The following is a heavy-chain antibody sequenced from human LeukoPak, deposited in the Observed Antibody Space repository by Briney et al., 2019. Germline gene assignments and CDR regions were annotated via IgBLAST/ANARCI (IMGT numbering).Heavy chain of an antibody. CDR3: AREGSGWYNY. J-gene: IGHJ4*02. CDR1: GYTFTGYY. D-gene: IGHD6-19*01. Sequence: VKVSCKASGYTFTGYYMHWVRQAPGQGLEWMGIINPSGGSTSYAQKFQGRVTITRDMSTSTVYMELSSLRSEDTAVYYCAREGSGWYNYWGQGTLVTVSS. V-gene: IGHV1-46*01. CDR2: INPSGGST.